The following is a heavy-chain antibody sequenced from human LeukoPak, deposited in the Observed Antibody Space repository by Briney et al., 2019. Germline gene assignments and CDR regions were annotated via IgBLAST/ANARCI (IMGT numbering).Heavy chain of an antibody. Sequence: GGSLRLSCAASGFTFSTYGMSWVRQAPGKGLEWVSSINNSGGSTYYADSVRGRFTISRDNSKNTLYLQMNSLRAEDTAVYFCAKDGGNYYDAGGSYLMRSYMDVWGKGTTVTVSS. D-gene: IGHD3-22*01. CDR1: GFTFSTYG. CDR3: AKDGGNYYDAGGSYLMRSYMDV. V-gene: IGHV3-23*01. J-gene: IGHJ6*03. CDR2: INNSGGST.